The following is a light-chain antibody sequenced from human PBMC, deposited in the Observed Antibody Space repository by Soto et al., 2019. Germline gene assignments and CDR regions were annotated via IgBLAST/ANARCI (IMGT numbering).Light chain of an antibody. CDR2: VAS. CDR3: QQYSTWPLT. V-gene: IGKV3-15*01. Sequence: ETVMTQSPATLSVSPGERATLSCRASQSVSSGLAWYQQKRGQAPRPLIYVASTRATRIPARFSGSGSGTEFTLTISSLQSEECAVYYCQQYSTWPLTLGGGTKVEIK. CDR1: QSVSSG. J-gene: IGKJ4*01.